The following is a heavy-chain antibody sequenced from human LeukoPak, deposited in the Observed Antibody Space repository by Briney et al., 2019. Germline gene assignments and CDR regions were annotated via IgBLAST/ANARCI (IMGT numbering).Heavy chain of an antibody. CDR2: IATGFDT. CDR3: ARFPGFGSGTYRLDY. Sequence: PGGSLRLSCAASGSTFSTHAMTWVRQAPGKGLEWVSSIATGFDTYSADSVKGRFAISRDNSKNTLYLQMNNLRADDTALYYCARFPGFGSGTYRLDYWGQGTLVTVSS. CDR1: GSTFSTHA. J-gene: IGHJ4*02. V-gene: IGHV3-23*01. D-gene: IGHD3-10*01.